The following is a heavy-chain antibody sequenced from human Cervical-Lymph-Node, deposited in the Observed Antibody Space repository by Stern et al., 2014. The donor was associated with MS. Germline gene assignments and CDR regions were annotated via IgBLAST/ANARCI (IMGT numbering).Heavy chain of an antibody. J-gene: IGHJ5*02. D-gene: IGHD2-2*01. Sequence: EVQLVQSGGGLVQPGGSLRLSCAASGFTFSNYPMSWVRQVPGKGLEWVSAISNSETTTYYADSVKGRCAISRDNSKNTLYLQMNSLRGEDTAVYYCAKEQGRYCSSTSCFPFDTWGQGTLVTVSS. CDR3: AKEQGRYCSSTSCFPFDT. CDR2: ISNSETTT. V-gene: IGHV3-23*04. CDR1: GFTFSNYP.